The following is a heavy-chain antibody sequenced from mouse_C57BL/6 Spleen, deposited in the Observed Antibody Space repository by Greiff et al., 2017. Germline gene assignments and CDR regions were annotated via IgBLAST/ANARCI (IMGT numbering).Heavy chain of an antibody. Sequence: EVQLQQSGPVLVKPGASVKMSCKASGYTFTDYYMNWVKQSHGKSLEWIGVINPYNGGTSYTQKFKGMATFTVDKSSSTAYMELNSLTSEDSAVYYSERRVEGSYLDCDVWGTGTTVTVSS. CDR3: ERRVEGSYLDCDV. CDR2: INPYNGGT. CDR1: GYTFTDYY. J-gene: IGHJ1*03. V-gene: IGHV1-19*01. D-gene: IGHD1-1*01.